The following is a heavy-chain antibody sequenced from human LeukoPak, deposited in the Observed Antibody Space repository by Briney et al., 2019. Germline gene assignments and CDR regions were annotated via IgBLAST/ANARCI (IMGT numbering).Heavy chain of an antibody. CDR1: GFTFSDYY. V-gene: IGHV3-11*01. D-gene: IGHD3-16*01. CDR3: ARGIISGFSVVA. J-gene: IGHJ5*02. CDR2: ISSSGSTI. Sequence: GGSLRPSFAASGFTFSDYYMSWIRQAPGKGLEWVSYISSSGSTIYYADSVKGRFTISRDNAKNSLYLQMNSLRAEDTAVYYCARGIISGFSVVAWGQGTLVTVSS.